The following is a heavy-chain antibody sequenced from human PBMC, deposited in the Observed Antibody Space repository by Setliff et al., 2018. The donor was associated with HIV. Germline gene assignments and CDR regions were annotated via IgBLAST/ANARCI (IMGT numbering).Heavy chain of an antibody. V-gene: IGHV4-39*01. Sequence: PSETLSLTCTVSGDSISSGNYYWGWIRQPPGEGLEWIGTIYYNGNTYYNPSLKSRVTISVDTSKNQFSLNLNSVSAADTAVYYCARHPAVAGLGAGLFYGMDVWGQGTTVTVSS. CDR2: IYYNGNT. CDR1: GDSISSGNYY. D-gene: IGHD6-19*01. J-gene: IGHJ6*02. CDR3: ARHPAVAGLGAGLFYGMDV.